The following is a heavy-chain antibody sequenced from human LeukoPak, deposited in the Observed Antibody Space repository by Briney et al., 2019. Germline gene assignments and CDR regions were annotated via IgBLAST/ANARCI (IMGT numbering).Heavy chain of an antibody. CDR1: GYTFTGYY. D-gene: IGHD3-10*01. Sequence: GASVKVSFKASGYTFTGYYMHWVRQAPGQGLKWMGWINPNSGGTNYAQKFQGRVTMTRDTSISTAYMELSRLRSDDTAVYYCAREIGSGSNHFDYWGQGTLVTVSS. CDR2: INPNSGGT. CDR3: AREIGSGSNHFDY. V-gene: IGHV1-2*02. J-gene: IGHJ4*02.